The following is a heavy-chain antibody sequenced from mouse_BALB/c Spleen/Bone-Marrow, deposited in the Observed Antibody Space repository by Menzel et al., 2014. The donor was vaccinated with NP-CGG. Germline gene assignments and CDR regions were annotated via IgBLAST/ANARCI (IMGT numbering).Heavy chain of an antibody. CDR3: ARGYDFVSWFAY. Sequence: EVQRVESGGGLVQPGGSLKLSCAASGFSFSGYGMSWVSQIPDKRLELVATINSHGGSTYYSDSVKGRITISIDNAKNTLYLQMSNLKSEDTAMYYCARGYDFVSWFAYWGQGTLVTVSA. J-gene: IGHJ3*01. CDR2: INSHGGST. CDR1: GFSFSGYG. D-gene: IGHD2-4*01. V-gene: IGHV5-6-3*01.